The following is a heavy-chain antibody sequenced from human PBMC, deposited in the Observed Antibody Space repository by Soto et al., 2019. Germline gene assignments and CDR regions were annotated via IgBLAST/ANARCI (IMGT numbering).Heavy chain of an antibody. D-gene: IGHD5-18*01. V-gene: IGHV1-18*01. CDR1: GYTFTSYG. J-gene: IGHJ4*02. Sequence: ASVKVSCKASGYTFTSYGISWVRQAPGQGLEWMGWISAYNGNTNYAQKLQGRVTMTTVTSTSTAYMELRSLRSDDTAVYYCARYSYGYPNFDYWGQGTLVTVSS. CDR2: ISAYNGNT. CDR3: ARYSYGYPNFDY.